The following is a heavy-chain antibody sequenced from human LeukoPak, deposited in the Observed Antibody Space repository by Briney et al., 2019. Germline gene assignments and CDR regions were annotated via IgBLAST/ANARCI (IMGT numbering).Heavy chain of an antibody. D-gene: IGHD6-19*01. CDR1: GGSISSGGYY. J-gene: IGHJ6*02. CDR3: ARDRSGWYLYPNFSYYYGMDV. CDR2: IYYSGST. Sequence: SETLSLTCTVSGGSISSGGYYWSWIRQHPGKGLEWIGYIYYSGSTNYNPSLKSRVTISVDTSKNQFSLKLSSVTAADTAVYYCARDRSGWYLYPNFSYYYGMDVWGQGTTVTVSS. V-gene: IGHV4-61*08.